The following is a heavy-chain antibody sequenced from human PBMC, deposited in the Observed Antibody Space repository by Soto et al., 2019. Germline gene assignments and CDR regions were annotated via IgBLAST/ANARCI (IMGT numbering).Heavy chain of an antibody. Sequence: ASVKVSCKASGYAFTSYYMHWVRQAPGQGLEWMGIINPSGGSTSYAQKFQGRVTMTRDPSTSTVYMELTSLTSADTPVSYGEREVVLLWFGEPLGYYYYGLQVWG. J-gene: IGHJ6*02. CDR2: INPSGGST. D-gene: IGHD3-10*01. V-gene: IGHV1-46*01. CDR3: EREVVLLWFGEPLGYYYYGLQV. CDR1: GYAFTSYY.